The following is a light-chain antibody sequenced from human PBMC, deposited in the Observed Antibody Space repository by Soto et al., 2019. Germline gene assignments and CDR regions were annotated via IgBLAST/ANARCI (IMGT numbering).Light chain of an antibody. J-gene: IGLJ1*01. CDR2: DVS. Sequence: QSALTQPASVSGSPGQSITISCTGTSSDVGPYNYVSWYQHHPGKAPKLMIYDVSNRPSGVSNRFSGSKSGNTASLTIPGLQAEDEADYYCSSYTSSTTLGLFGTGTKLTVL. CDR1: SSDVGPYNY. CDR3: SSYTSSTTLGL. V-gene: IGLV2-14*03.